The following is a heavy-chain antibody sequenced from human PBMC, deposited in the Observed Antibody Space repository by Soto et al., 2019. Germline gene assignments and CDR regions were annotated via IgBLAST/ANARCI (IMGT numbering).Heavy chain of an antibody. D-gene: IGHD3-10*01. Sequence: QVQLVQSGAEVKKPGATVKVSCKASGYTLTTYGISWVRQAPGQGLEWMGWISTYNGNTNYARNGQGRVTMTKDTSTSTVYMELRSLRYDDTAVYFCASWTYGSGSPTGYWGQGTLVTVSS. CDR3: ASWTYGSGSPTGY. CDR1: GYTLTTYG. J-gene: IGHJ4*02. V-gene: IGHV1-18*01. CDR2: ISTYNGNT.